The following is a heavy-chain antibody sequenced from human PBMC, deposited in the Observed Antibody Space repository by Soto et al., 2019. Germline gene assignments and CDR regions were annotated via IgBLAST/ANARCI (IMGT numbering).Heavy chain of an antibody. CDR3: ARDFTTAETPGDDFDY. CDR2: INGDGRIT. D-gene: IGHD1-1*01. V-gene: IGHV3-74*03. Sequence: EVHLVESGGGLVQPGGSLRLSCAVSGFTFGNYWMHWVRQAPGKGLMWVSRINGDGRITTYGDSVEGRFTISRDNAKNTVSLEMNSLRVEDTAIYYCARDFTTAETPGDDFDYWGQGTLVTVSS. CDR1: GFTFGNYW. J-gene: IGHJ4*02.